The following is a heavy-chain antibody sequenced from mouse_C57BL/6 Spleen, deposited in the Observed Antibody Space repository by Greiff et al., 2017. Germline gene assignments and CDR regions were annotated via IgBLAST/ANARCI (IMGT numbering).Heavy chain of an antibody. CDR2: IYPSDSET. CDR3: ARFMDYDYAWLAY. CDR1: GYTFTSYW. J-gene: IGHJ3*01. D-gene: IGHD2-4*01. Sequence: QVQLQQPGAELVRPGSSVKLSCKASGYTFTSYWMDWVKQRPGQGLEWIGNIYPSDSETHYNQKFKDKATLTVDKSSSTAYMQISSLTSEDSAVYYCARFMDYDYAWLAYWGQGTLVTVSA. V-gene: IGHV1-61*01.